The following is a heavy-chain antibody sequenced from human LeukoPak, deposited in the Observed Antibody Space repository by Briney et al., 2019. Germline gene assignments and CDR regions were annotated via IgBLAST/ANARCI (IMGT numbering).Heavy chain of an antibody. D-gene: IGHD3-10*01. CDR3: ARERWFGELFTPSIDY. J-gene: IGHJ4*02. Sequence: PGGSLRLSCAASGFTFSNYAMTWVRQAPGKGLEWVSSISGSGGSTYYADSVRGRFTIFRDNSKNTLYLQMNSLRAEDTAVYYCARERWFGELFTPSIDYWGQGTLVTVSS. CDR1: GFTFSNYA. CDR2: ISGSGGST. V-gene: IGHV3-23*01.